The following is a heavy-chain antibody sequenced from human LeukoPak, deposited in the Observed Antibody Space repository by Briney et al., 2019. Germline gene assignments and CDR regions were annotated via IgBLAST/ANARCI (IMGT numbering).Heavy chain of an antibody. CDR1: GFTFSSHG. CDR3: AKDSYTTAWYPSPDY. CDR2: ISGSGDYT. D-gene: IGHD6-19*01. V-gene: IGHV3-23*01. Sequence: GGSLRLSCAASGFTFSSHGMSWVRQAPGKGLEWVSTISGSGDYTYYADSVKGRFTISRDNSKNTLSLQMNSLRAEDTAVYYCAKDSYTTAWYPSPDYWGQGTLVTVSS. J-gene: IGHJ4*02.